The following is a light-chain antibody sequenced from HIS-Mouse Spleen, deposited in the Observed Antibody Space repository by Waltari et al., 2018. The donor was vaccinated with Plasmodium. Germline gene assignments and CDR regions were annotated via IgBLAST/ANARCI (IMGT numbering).Light chain of an antibody. CDR1: QSVSSN. V-gene: IGKV3-15*01. CDR2: GAS. CDR3: QQYNNWSFT. J-gene: IGKJ3*01. Sequence: TQSTATLSVSPGERATLSCRASQSVSSNLAWYQQKPGQAPRLLIYGASTRATGIPARFSGSGSGTEFTLTISSLQSEDFAVYYCQQYNNWSFTFGPGTKVDIK.